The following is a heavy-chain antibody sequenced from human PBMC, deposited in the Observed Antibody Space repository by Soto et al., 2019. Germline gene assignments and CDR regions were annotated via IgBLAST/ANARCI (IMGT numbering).Heavy chain of an antibody. D-gene: IGHD4-17*01. CDR1: GGSIKVGGYY. CDR2: IYYSGST. V-gene: IGHV4-61*08. CDR3: ARVIYGGNCFDY. Sequence: SETLSLTCTVSGGSIKVGGYYWGWIRQPPGKGLEWIGYIYYSGSTNYNPSLKSRVTISVDTSKNQFSLKLSSVTAADTAVYYCARVIYGGNCFDYWGQGTLVTVSS. J-gene: IGHJ4*02.